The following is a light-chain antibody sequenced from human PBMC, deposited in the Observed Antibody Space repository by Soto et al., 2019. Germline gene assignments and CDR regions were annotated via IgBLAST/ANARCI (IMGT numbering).Light chain of an antibody. CDR2: DAS. J-gene: IGKJ5*01. CDR1: QGISSY. CDR3: QQLKTYPPT. Sequence: DIQLTQSPSFLSASVGDRVTITCRASQGISSYLAWYQQKPGKAPKFLIYDASTLQGGVPSRFSGSGSGTEFTLTISSLQPEDFATYYCQQLKTYPPTFGQGTLLEIK. V-gene: IGKV1-9*01.